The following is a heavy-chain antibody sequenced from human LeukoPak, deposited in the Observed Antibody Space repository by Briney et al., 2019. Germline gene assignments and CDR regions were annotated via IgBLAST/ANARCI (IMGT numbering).Heavy chain of an antibody. J-gene: IGHJ5*02. D-gene: IGHD3-10*01. CDR2: IYHSGRT. V-gene: IGHV4-38-2*02. Sequence: SETLSLTCTVSGYSISSGYYWGWIRQPPGKGLEWIGSIYHSGRTFYNPSLKSRVTISVDTSKNQFSLKLSSVTAADTAVYYCARYPQGAYGSGSYYTRRWFDPWGQGTLVTVSS. CDR1: GYSISSGYY. CDR3: ARYPQGAYGSGSYYTRRWFDP.